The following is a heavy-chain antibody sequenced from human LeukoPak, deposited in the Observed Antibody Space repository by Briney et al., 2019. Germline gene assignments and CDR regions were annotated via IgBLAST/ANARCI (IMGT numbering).Heavy chain of an antibody. V-gene: IGHV3-15*01. CDR1: GFTFSNAW. CDR3: ARDAFYYYDSSGYYYSLDY. D-gene: IGHD3-22*01. J-gene: IGHJ4*02. CDR2: IKSKTDGGTT. Sequence: PGGSLRLSCAASGFTFSNAWMSWVRQAPGKGLEWVGRIKSKTDGGTTDYAAPVKGRFTISRDDSKNTLYLQMNSLKTEDTAVYYCARDAFYYYDSSGYYYSLDYGGQGTLVTVSS.